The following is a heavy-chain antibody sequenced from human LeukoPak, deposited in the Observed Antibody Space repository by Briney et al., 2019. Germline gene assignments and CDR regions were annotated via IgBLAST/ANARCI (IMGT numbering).Heavy chain of an antibody. D-gene: IGHD3-16*01. CDR3: ARGLGGQYGY. V-gene: IGHV3-64*02. CDR2: INSNGGST. Sequence: PGGSLRLSSVGSGFPFTTFPMHWVRQAPGKGLEYVSAINSNGGSTYYADSVKGRFTISRGNSKNTLYLQMGSLRAEDMAMYYGARGLGGQYGYLGQGTLVTVSS. CDR1: GFPFTTFP. J-gene: IGHJ4*02.